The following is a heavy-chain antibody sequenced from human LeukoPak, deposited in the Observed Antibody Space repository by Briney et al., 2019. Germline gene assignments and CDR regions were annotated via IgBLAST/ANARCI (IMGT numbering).Heavy chain of an antibody. D-gene: IGHD6-19*01. V-gene: IGHV4-38-2*02. CDR2: IYHSGST. Sequence: SETLSLTCTVSGYSISSGYYWGWIRQPPGKGLEWIGSIYHSGSTYYNPSLKSRVTISVDTSKNQFSLKLSSVTAADTAVYYCAAIPGWYRLWYFDLWGRGTLVTVSS. J-gene: IGHJ2*01. CDR1: GYSISSGYY. CDR3: AAIPGWYRLWYFDL.